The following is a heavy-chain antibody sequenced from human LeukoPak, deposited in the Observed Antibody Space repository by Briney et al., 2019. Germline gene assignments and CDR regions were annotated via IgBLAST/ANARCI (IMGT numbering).Heavy chain of an antibody. CDR1: GFTFDDYA. CDR2: ISWNSGSI. D-gene: IGHD2-2*01. CDR3: AKDTRRYCSSTSCYSVLEN. Sequence: PGGSLRLSCAASGFTFDDYAMHWVRQAPGKGLEWGSGISWNSGSIGYADSVKGRFTISRDNAKNSLYLQMNSLRAEDTALYYCAKDTRRYCSSTSCYSVLENWGQGTLVTVSS. J-gene: IGHJ4*02. V-gene: IGHV3-9*01.